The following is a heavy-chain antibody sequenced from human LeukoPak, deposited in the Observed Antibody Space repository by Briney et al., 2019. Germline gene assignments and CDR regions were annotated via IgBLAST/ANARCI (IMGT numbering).Heavy chain of an antibody. V-gene: IGHV4-38-2*02. Sequence: SETLSLTCSVSAYYISSGYYWGWIRQPPGQGLEWIGSIHQTGYTFYNPSVKSRITISVETSKNQFSLKLSSVTAADTAMYYCARDTGGFDIWGQGAMVTVSS. J-gene: IGHJ3*02. CDR2: IHQTGYT. D-gene: IGHD2-15*01. CDR3: ARDTGGFDI. CDR1: AYYISSGYY.